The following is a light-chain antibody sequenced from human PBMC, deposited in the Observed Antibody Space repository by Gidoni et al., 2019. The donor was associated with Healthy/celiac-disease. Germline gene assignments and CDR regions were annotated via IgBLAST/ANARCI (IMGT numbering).Light chain of an antibody. CDR2: AAS. CDR1: QGIRND. J-gene: IGKJ4*01. Sequence: AIQMTKSPSSLSASVGDRVTITCRASQGIRNDLGWYQQKPGKAPKLLIYAASSLQSGVPSMFSGSGSGTDFTLTISSLQPEDFATYYCLQDYNYPLTFGGXTKVEIK. V-gene: IGKV1-6*01. CDR3: LQDYNYPLT.